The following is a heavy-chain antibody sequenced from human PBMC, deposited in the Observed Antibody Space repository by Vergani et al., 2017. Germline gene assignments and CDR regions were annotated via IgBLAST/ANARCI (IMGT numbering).Heavy chain of an antibody. D-gene: IGHD3-10*01. J-gene: IGHJ4*02. Sequence: EVQLVESGGGLVQPGGSLRLSCAASGFTFSSSEMHWVRQAPGKGLEWVSYISGSGTTIYYADSVKGRFTISRDNAQNSLYLRMNSLRAEDTAVYYCARERDILRDYYGSGSHDYWGQGTLVTVSS. CDR2: ISGSGTTI. CDR1: GFTFSSSE. CDR3: ARERDILRDYYGSGSHDY. V-gene: IGHV3-48*03.